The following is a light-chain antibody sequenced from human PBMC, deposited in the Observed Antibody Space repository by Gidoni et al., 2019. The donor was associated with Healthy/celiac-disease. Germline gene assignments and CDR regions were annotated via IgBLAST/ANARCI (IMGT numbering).Light chain of an antibody. Sequence: DIQMTQSPSTLSASVGDRVTITCRASQSISSWLAWYPQKPGKAPKLLIYKASSLESGVPSRFSGSGSGTEFTLTISSLQPDDFATYYCQQYNSDSTFGQGTKVEIK. CDR2: KAS. CDR3: QQYNSDST. J-gene: IGKJ1*01. CDR1: QSISSW. V-gene: IGKV1-5*03.